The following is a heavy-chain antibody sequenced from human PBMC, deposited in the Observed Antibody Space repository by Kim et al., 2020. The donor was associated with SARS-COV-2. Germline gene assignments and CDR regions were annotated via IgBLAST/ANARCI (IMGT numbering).Heavy chain of an antibody. J-gene: IGHJ4*02. V-gene: IGHV3-21*01. CDR3: ARRSPSGYSSGWYGFDY. D-gene: IGHD6-19*01. CDR2: ISSSSSYI. CDR1: GFTFSSYS. Sequence: GGSLRLSCAASGFTFSSYSMNWVRQAPGKGLEWVSSISSSSSYIYYADSVKGRFTISRDNAKNSLYLQMNSLRAEDTAVYYCARRSPSGYSSGWYGFDYWGQGTLVTVS.